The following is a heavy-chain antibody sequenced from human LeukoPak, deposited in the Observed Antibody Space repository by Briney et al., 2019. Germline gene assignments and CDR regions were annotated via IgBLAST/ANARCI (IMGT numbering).Heavy chain of an antibody. CDR1: EGTFSSYA. CDR2: IIPIFGTA. D-gene: IGHD3-22*01. V-gene: IGHV1-69*05. Sequence: ASVKVSCKASEGTFSSYAISWVRQAPGQGLEWMGRIIPIFGTANYAQKFQGRVTITTDESTSTAYMELSSLRSEDTAVYYCARLDVNDSSGDLFDYWGQGTLVTVSS. CDR3: ARLDVNDSSGDLFDY. J-gene: IGHJ4*02.